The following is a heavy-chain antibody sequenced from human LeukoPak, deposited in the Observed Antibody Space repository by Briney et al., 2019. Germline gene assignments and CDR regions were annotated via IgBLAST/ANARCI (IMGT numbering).Heavy chain of an antibody. CDR1: GFTFDDYA. V-gene: IGHV3-9*01. D-gene: IGHD3-10*01. J-gene: IGHJ4*02. CDR2: ISWNSGSI. Sequence: GRSLRLSCAASGFTFDDYAMHWVRQAPGKGLEWVSGISWNSGSIGYADSVKGRFTISRDNAKNSLYLQMNSLRAEDTALYYCAKGSYGSGSYYGFDYWGQGTLVTVSS. CDR3: AKGSYGSGSYYGFDY.